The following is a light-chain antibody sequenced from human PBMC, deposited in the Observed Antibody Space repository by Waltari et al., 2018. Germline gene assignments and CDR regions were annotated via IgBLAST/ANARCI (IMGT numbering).Light chain of an antibody. J-gene: IGLJ3*02. Sequence: RWHTQTPCQAPCPLIYSRDTRFSGVPCRFSGSILGNKAALTIPGARADDESDYYCVLDRRGGIVFGGGTKLTVL. CDR2: SRD. V-gene: IGLV8-61*01. CDR3: VLDRRGGIV.